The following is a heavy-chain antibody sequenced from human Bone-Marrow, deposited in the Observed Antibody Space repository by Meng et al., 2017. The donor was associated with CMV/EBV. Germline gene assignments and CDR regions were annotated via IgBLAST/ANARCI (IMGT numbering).Heavy chain of an antibody. CDR1: GFTFSDYY. D-gene: IGHD5-18*01. CDR3: ANRRGYGHYFDY. CDR2: ISSGSSYT. V-gene: IGHV3-21*04. J-gene: IGHJ4*02. Sequence: GGSLRLSCAASGFTFSDYYMNWVRQAPGKGLEWVSSISSGSSYTYYVDSVKGRFTISRDNSKNTLYLQMNSLRAEDTAVYYCANRRGYGHYFDYWGQGTLVTVSS.